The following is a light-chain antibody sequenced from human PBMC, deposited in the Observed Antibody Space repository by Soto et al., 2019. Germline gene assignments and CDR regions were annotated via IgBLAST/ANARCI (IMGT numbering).Light chain of an antibody. J-gene: IGKJ1*01. CDR1: QSVSNSH. CDR2: GAS. V-gene: IGKV3-20*01. CDR3: QQYGSSPRT. Sequence: TQSPSTLPASVGERATLSCRASQSVSNSHLAWYQQKPGQAPRLLIFGASSRATGIPDRFTGSGSGTDFTLTVGRLEPEDFALYYCQQYGSSPRTFGQGTKVDIK.